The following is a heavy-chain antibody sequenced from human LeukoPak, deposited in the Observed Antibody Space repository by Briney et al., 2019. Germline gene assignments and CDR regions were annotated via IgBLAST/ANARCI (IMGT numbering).Heavy chain of an antibody. J-gene: IGHJ4*02. Sequence: GESLKISCKGSGYTFTSYWIGWVRQMPGKGLEWMGIIYPGDSDTRYSPSFQGQVTISADRSTAYLQWSSLKASDTAMYYCARRGSSSSLDYWGQGTLVTVSS. V-gene: IGHV5-51*01. CDR1: GYTFTSYW. CDR3: ARRGSSSSLDY. CDR2: IYPGDSDT. D-gene: IGHD6-6*01.